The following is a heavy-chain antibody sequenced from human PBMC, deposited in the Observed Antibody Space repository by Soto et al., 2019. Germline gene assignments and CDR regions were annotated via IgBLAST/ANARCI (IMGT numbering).Heavy chain of an antibody. Sequence: QVQLVESGGGVVQPGRSLRLSCAASRFTFSSYGMLWVRQAPGKGLEWVAVIWYDGSNKYYADSVKGRFTISRDNSKNTLYLQMDSLRAEDTAVYFCARWVDYGSGEGWFDPWGQGTLVTVSS. CDR3: ARWVDYGSGEGWFDP. CDR1: RFTFSSYG. CDR2: IWYDGSNK. J-gene: IGHJ5*02. V-gene: IGHV3-33*01. D-gene: IGHD3-10*01.